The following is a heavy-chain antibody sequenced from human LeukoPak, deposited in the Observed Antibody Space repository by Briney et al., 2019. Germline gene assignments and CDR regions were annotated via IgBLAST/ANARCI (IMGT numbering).Heavy chain of an antibody. D-gene: IGHD3-10*01. Sequence: GGFLRLSCAASGFTFSNYAMHWVRRAPGKGLGWESLISSGGTYEYYADSVKGRFTISSDNSKNTLYLQLNSLRAEDTAVYYCARDSTYYYDSGSSGPHYFDNWGQGTLVTVSS. CDR2: ISSGGTYE. CDR1: GFTFSNYA. CDR3: ARDSTYYYDSGSSGPHYFDN. J-gene: IGHJ4*02. V-gene: IGHV3-30*01.